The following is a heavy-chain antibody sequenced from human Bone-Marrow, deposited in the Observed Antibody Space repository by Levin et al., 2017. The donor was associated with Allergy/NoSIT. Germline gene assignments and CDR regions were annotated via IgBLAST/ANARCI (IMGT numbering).Heavy chain of an antibody. CDR3: ASKNTRYCSSTSCREFQH. D-gene: IGHD2-2*01. CDR1: GGTFSSYA. J-gene: IGHJ1*01. V-gene: IGHV1-69*13. Sequence: GASVKVSCKASGGTFSSYAISWVRQAPGQGLEWMGGIIPIFGTANYAQKFQGRVTITADESTSTAYMELSSLRSEDTAVYYCASKNTRYCSSTSCREFQHWGQGTLVTVSS. CDR2: IIPIFGTA.